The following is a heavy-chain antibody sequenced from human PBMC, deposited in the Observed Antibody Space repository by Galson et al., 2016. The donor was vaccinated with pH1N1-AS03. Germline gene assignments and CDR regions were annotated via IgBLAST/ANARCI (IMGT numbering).Heavy chain of an antibody. CDR3: ARVRRDCSGGSCSQDGWFDP. V-gene: IGHV4-39*07. CDR1: GASVSHYASY. Sequence: ETLSLTCSVSGASVSHYASYWGWIRQAPGKGLEWIATVSARGTTYHNPSLDSRLTISLDTSKNHFSLTLTSVTAADTAMYYCARVRRDCSGGSCSQDGWFDPWGQGTLVVVSS. D-gene: IGHD2-15*01. CDR2: VSARGTT. J-gene: IGHJ5*02.